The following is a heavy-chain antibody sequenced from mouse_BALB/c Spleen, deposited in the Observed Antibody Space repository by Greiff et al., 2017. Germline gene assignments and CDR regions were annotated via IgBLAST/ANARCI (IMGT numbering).Heavy chain of an antibody. D-gene: IGHD1-1*01. Sequence: VQLQQSGPGLVAPSQSLSITCTVSGFSLTGYGVNWVRQPPGKGLEWLGMIWGDGSTDYNSALKSRLSISKDNSKSQVFLKMNSLQTDDTARYYCARVFYYYGSSHWYFDVWGAGTTVTVSS. CDR3: ARVFYYYGSSHWYFDV. CDR2: IWGDGST. V-gene: IGHV2-6-7*01. CDR1: GFSLTGYG. J-gene: IGHJ1*01.